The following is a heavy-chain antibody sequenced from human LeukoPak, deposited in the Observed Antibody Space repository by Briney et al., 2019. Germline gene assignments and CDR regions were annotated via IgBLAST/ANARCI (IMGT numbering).Heavy chain of an antibody. CDR1: GYTFTGYY. CDR3: ARLDVDTAMVYFDY. V-gene: IGHV1-2*02. CDR2: INPNSGGT. Sequence: ASVKVSCKASGYTFTGYYMHWVRQAPGQGLEWMGWINPNSGGTNYAQKFQGRVTMTRGTSISTAYMELSRLRSDDTAVYYCARLDVDTAMVYFDYWGQGTLVTVSS. D-gene: IGHD5-18*01. J-gene: IGHJ4*02.